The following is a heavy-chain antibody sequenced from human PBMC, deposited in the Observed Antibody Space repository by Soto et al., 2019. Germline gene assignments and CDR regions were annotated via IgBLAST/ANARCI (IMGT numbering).Heavy chain of an antibody. Sequence: XESLRVSCQSSGYSFTSYWSGLVLQMPGKGLEWMGIIWPGDSDTRYSPSFQGQVTISADKSISTAYLQWSSLKASDTAMYYCARRAVHGDYYYGMDVWGQGTTVTVPS. J-gene: IGHJ6*02. CDR3: ARRAVHGDYYYGMDV. D-gene: IGHD1-1*01. CDR2: IWPGDSDT. CDR1: GYSFTSYW. V-gene: IGHV5-51*01.